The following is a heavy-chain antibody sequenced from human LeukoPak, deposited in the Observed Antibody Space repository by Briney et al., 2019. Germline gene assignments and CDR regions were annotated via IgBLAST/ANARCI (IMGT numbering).Heavy chain of an antibody. Sequence: PGGSLRLSCAASGFTFSSYWMSWVRQAPGKGLEWVANIKQDGSEKYYVDSVKGRFTISRDNAKNSLYLQMNSLRAEDTAVYYCARGHSSGWYFSDYYYYMDVWGKGTTVTISS. J-gene: IGHJ6*03. V-gene: IGHV3-7*01. CDR1: GFTFSSYW. CDR2: IKQDGSEK. D-gene: IGHD6-19*01. CDR3: ARGHSSGWYFSDYYYYMDV.